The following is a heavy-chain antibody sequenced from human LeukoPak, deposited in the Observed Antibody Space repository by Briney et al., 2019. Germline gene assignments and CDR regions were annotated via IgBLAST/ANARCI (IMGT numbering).Heavy chain of an antibody. Sequence: GGSLRLSCVASGFTFSSYGMHWVRQAPGKGLEWVAVISYDGSNKYYADSVKGRFTISRDNSKNTLYLQMNSLRAEDTAVYYCAKWGPTAKDYYYYGMDVWGQGTTVTVSS. D-gene: IGHD1-26*01. J-gene: IGHJ6*02. V-gene: IGHV3-30*18. CDR3: AKWGPTAKDYYYYGMDV. CDR1: GFTFSSYG. CDR2: ISYDGSNK.